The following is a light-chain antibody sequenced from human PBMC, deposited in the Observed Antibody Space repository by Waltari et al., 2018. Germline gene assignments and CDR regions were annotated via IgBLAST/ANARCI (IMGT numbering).Light chain of an antibody. CDR2: KAS. Sequence: ESKMTKEQARLEEEGGDKVTITCQASQSISRWLAGYQQNPGKAPKPLIYKASNLESGVPSRFSGSGSGTDFPLTISSLPPADFATYYCQQYPPAPYSFVPGT. CDR3: QQYPPAPYS. CDR1: QSISRW. V-gene: IGKV1D-16*01. J-gene: IGKJ2*03.